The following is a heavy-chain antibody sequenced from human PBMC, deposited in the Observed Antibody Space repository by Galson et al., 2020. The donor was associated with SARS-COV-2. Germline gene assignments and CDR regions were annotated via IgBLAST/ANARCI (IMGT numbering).Heavy chain of an antibody. D-gene: IGHD3-3*01. V-gene: IGHV4-31*03. CDR3: ARDQAEEITIFGVVTSRWFDP. CDR2: IYYSGST. Sequence: SETLSLTCTVSGGSISSDGYYWSWIRQHPGKGLEWIGYIYYSGSTYYNPSLKSRVTISVDTSKNQFSLKLSSVTAADTAVYYCARDQAEEITIFGVVTSRWFDPWGQGTLVTVSS. CDR1: GGSISSDGYY. J-gene: IGHJ5*02.